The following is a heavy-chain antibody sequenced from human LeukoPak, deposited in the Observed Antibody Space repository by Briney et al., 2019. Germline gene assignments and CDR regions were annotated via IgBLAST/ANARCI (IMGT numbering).Heavy chain of an antibody. Sequence: GGSLRLSCAASQFTFSDYTMNWVRRAPGKGLEWVSSISTRSDYIYYADSVKGRFTISRDNAKNSLSLQMNSLRAEDTAVYYCARCSGSSTYHSDDYWGQGTLVTVSS. J-gene: IGHJ4*02. D-gene: IGHD2-15*01. CDR3: ARCSGSSTYHSDDY. CDR1: QFTFSDYT. CDR2: ISTRSDYI. V-gene: IGHV3-21*01.